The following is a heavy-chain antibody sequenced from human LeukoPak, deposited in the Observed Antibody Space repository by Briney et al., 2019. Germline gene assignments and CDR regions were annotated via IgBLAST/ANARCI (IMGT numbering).Heavy chain of an antibody. Sequence: ASVKVSCKASGYTFTSYGISWVRQAPGQGLEWMGWISAYNGNTNYAQKLQGRVTMTTDTSTSTAYMELRSLRSDDTAVYYCAREGFVDSSGYFNYWGQGTLVTVSS. CDR1: GYTFTSYG. CDR3: AREGFVDSSGYFNY. CDR2: ISAYNGNT. J-gene: IGHJ4*02. D-gene: IGHD3-22*01. V-gene: IGHV1-18*01.